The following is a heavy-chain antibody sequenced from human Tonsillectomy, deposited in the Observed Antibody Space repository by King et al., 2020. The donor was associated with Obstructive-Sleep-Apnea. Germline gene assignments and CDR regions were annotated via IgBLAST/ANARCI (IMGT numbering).Heavy chain of an antibody. CDR3: ATLVVGDHDY. D-gene: IGHD1-26*01. CDR2: IYPSDSDT. V-gene: IGHV5-51*01. J-gene: IGHJ4*02. CDR1: GYTFVNYW. Sequence: QLVQSGAEVRKPGESLKISCKTSGYTFVNYWIGLVRPMPGQGPQWMGGIYPSDSDTKYSPAFQGQVTISADESISTTYLQWSSLKASDTAIYYCATLVVGDHDYWGQGTLVTVSS.